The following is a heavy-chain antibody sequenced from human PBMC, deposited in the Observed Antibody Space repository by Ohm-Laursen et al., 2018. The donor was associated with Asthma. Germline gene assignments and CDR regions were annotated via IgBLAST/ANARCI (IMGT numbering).Heavy chain of an antibody. CDR3: VKTYGDFGDYYYSAMDV. D-gene: IGHD4-17*01. J-gene: IGHJ6*02. Sequence: RSLRLSCSASGFTFGDYAMHWVRQRPGKGLEWVSGIRWNSDSTGYVYSVKGRFTIYRDNAKNSLYLQMNSLRAEDTALYYCVKTYGDFGDYYYSAMDVWGQGTTVTVSS. CDR1: GFTFGDYA. CDR2: IRWNSDST. V-gene: IGHV3-9*01.